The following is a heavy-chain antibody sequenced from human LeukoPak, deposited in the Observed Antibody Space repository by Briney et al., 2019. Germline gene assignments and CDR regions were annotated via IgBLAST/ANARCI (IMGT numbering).Heavy chain of an antibody. J-gene: IGHJ4*02. CDR3: AKNFADGLAFYDY. D-gene: IGHD4-17*01. Sequence: GGSLRLSCLASGFTFSSYAMTWVRQAPGDGLEWVSAISGGGTYTYPANSVKGRFTVSRDNPRNSLYLQMNGLRAEDTAIYYCAKNFADGLAFYDYWGQGTLVTVSS. CDR2: ISGGGTYT. CDR1: GFTFSSYA. V-gene: IGHV3-23*01.